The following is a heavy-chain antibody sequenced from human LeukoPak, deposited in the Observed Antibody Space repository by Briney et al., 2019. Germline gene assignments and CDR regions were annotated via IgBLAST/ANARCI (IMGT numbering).Heavy chain of an antibody. CDR2: ISYDGSNK. Sequence: PGRSLRLSCAASGFTFSSYGMHWVRQAPGKGLEWVAVISYDGSNKYYADSVKGRFTISRDNSKNTLYLQMNSLRAEDTAVYYCARDRGSYYNYFDYWGQGTLVTVSS. CDR1: GFTFSSYG. CDR3: ARDRGSYYNYFDY. V-gene: IGHV3-30*03. D-gene: IGHD1-26*01. J-gene: IGHJ4*02.